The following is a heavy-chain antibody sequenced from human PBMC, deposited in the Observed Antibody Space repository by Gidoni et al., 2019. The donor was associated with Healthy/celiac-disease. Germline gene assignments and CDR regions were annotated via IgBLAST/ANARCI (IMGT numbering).Heavy chain of an antibody. CDR2: INPNSGET. D-gene: IGHD6-19*01. V-gene: IGHV1-2*06. CDR1: GYTFTGYY. Sequence: QLQLVQSGAEVKKPGASVKVSCKASGYTFTGYYMHWVRQAPGQGLEWMGRINPNSGETNYAQKFQGRVTMTRDTSISTAYMELSRLRSDDTAVYYCARRIAVAASYFDYWGQGTLVTVSS. J-gene: IGHJ4*02. CDR3: ARRIAVAASYFDY.